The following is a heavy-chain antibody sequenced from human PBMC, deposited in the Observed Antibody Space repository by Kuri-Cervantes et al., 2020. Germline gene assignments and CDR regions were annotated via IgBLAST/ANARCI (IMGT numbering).Heavy chain of an antibody. CDR2: ISSSGSTI. D-gene: IGHD3-22*01. V-gene: IGHV3-11*01. CDR3: ARIRLNYYDSSGYSLNAFDI. J-gene: IGHJ3*02. Sequence: GESLKISCAASGFTFSDYYMSWIRQAPGKGLEWVSYISSSGSTIYYADSVKGRFTISRDNAKNSLYLQMNSLRAEDTAVYYCARIRLNYYDSSGYSLNAFDIWGQGTMVTVSS. CDR1: GFTFSDYY.